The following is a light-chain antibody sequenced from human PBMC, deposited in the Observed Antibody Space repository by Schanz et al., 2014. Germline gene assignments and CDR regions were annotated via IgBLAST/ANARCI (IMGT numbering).Light chain of an antibody. CDR3: QQYGSSPKT. CDR2: DAS. J-gene: IGKJ1*01. CDR1: QSVSSSY. V-gene: IGKV3-20*01. Sequence: EIVLTQSPGTLSLSPGERATLSCRASQSVSSSYLAWYQQKPGQAPRLLIYDASNRATGIPPRFSGSMSGTDFTLTISRLEPEDFAVYYCQQYGSSPKTFGQGTKVEIK.